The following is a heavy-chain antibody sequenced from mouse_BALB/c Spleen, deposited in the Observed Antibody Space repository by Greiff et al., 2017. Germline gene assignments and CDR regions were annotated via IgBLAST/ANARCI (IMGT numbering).Heavy chain of an antibody. CDR2: ISYSGST. CDR3: ARGGNYDGLAY. D-gene: IGHD2-1*01. V-gene: IGHV3-2*02. Sequence: EVMLVESGPGLVKPSQSLSLTCTVTGYSITSDYAWYWLRQFPGNKLEWMGYISYSGSTSYNPSLKSRISITRDTSKNQFFLQLNSVTTEDTATYYCARGGNYDGLAYWGQGTLVTVSA. J-gene: IGHJ3*01. CDR1: GYSITSDYA.